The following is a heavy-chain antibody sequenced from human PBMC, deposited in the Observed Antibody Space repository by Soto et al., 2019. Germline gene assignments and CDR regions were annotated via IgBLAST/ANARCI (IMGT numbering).Heavy chain of an antibody. D-gene: IGHD3-3*01. J-gene: IGHJ4*02. CDR3: AGGADDFSSGYYYEY. V-gene: IGHV1-18*01. CDR2: SGNT. Sequence: QVQLVQSGAEVKKPGASVTVSCKASGYTFSRQGISWVRQAPGQGLEWMAWSGNTNYAQKFQGRLTLTTNPSTRTAYMELRSLRSDDTAVYYCAGGADDFSSGYYYEYWGQGTLVTVSS. CDR1: GYTFSRQG.